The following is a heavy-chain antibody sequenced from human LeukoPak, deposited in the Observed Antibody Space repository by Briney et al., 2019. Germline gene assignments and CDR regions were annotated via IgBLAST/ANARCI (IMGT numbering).Heavy chain of an antibody. CDR1: GYTFTAYY. Sequence: GASVKVSCKASGYTFTAYYIHWVRQAPGQGLEWMGWVNPHNGDTDYAQKFQDRVTMTRDTSITTAYMDLNRLTSDDTAVYYCTRDFFFAHIYGGNPLFHFWGQGTLVTVSS. V-gene: IGHV1-2*02. CDR2: VNPHNGDT. CDR3: TRDFFFAHIYGGNPLFHF. J-gene: IGHJ4*02. D-gene: IGHD4-23*01.